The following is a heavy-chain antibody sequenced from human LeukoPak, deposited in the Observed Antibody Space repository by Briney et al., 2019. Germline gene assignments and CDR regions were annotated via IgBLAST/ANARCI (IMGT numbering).Heavy chain of an antibody. Sequence: GGSLRLSCAASGFTVSSNYMSWVRQAPGKGLEWVSVIYSGGSTYYADSVKGRFTISRDNSKNTLYLQMNSLRAEDTAVYYCTRDPATPQPDFFDYWGQGTLVTVSS. CDR2: IYSGGST. D-gene: IGHD1-1*01. CDR3: TRDPATPQPDFFDY. CDR1: GFTVSSNY. J-gene: IGHJ4*02. V-gene: IGHV3-66*01.